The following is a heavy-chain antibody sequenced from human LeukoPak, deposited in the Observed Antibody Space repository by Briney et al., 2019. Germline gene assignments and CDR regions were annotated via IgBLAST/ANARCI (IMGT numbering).Heavy chain of an antibody. V-gene: IGHV3-48*03. CDR2: ISSSGSTI. J-gene: IGHJ4*02. CDR3: AREADTILDY. Sequence: IRSWWTCGVKGKSEDINGVRMAKRKGLEWVSYISSSGSTIYYADSVKGRFTISRDNAKNSLYLQMNSLRAEDTAVYYCAREADTILDYWGQGTLVTVSS. D-gene: IGHD3-3*01. CDR1: GVKGKSED.